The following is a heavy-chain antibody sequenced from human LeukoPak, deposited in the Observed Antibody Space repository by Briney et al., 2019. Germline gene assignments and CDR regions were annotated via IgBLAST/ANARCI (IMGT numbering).Heavy chain of an antibody. D-gene: IGHD3-3*01. CDR1: GGSFSGYY. Sequence: PSETLSLTCAVYGGSFSGYYWSWIRQPPGKGLEWIGEINHSGSTNYNPSLKSRVTISADTSKNQFSLKLSSVTAADTAVYYCARGIFGVVTAYYYYMDVWGKGTTATVSS. CDR2: INHSGST. V-gene: IGHV4-34*01. J-gene: IGHJ6*03. CDR3: ARGIFGVVTAYYYYMDV.